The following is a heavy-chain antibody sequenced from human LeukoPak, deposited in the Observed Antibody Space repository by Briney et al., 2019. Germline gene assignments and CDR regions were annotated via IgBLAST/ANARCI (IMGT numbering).Heavy chain of an antibody. J-gene: IGHJ4*02. V-gene: IGHV4-30-4*08. Sequence: SETLSLTCTVSGVSISSGDYYWSWIRQPPGKGLEWIGYIYYSGSTYYNPSLKSRVTISVDTSKNQFSLKLSSVTAADTAVYYCARGFDSSSWYRGGFDYWGQGTLVTVSS. CDR3: ARGFDSSSWYRGGFDY. CDR1: GVSISSGDYY. D-gene: IGHD6-13*01. CDR2: IYYSGST.